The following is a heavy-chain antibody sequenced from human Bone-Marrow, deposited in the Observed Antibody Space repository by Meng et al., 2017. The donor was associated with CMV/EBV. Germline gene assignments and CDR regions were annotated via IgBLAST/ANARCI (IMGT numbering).Heavy chain of an antibody. CDR2: ISYDGNIK. CDR3: ARDRESDNSAYYYYYYYYDMSV. V-gene: IGHV3-30*04. CDR1: GFTFSAYA. D-gene: IGHD3-22*01. J-gene: IGHJ6*02. Sequence: GGSLRLCCASSGFTFSAYAMHWVRQAPGKGLEWVAVISYDGNIKYYADTVKGRFTISRDNSKNTLYLQMNSLRAEDTAVFYCARDRESDNSAYYYYYYYYDMSVWGQGTTVTVSS.